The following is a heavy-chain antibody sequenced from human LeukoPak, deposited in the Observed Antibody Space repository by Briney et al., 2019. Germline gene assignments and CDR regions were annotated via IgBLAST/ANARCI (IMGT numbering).Heavy chain of an antibody. CDR2: IYPGDSDT. Sequence: PGESLKISCKGSGYSFTSYWIGWVRQMPGKGLEWMGIIYPGDSDTRYSPSFQGQVTISADKSISTAYLQWSSLKASDTAMYYCARQFGRYQLTSPQIADYWGQGTLVTVSS. CDR1: GYSFTSYW. CDR3: ARQFGRYQLTSPQIADY. V-gene: IGHV5-51*01. D-gene: IGHD2-2*01. J-gene: IGHJ4*02.